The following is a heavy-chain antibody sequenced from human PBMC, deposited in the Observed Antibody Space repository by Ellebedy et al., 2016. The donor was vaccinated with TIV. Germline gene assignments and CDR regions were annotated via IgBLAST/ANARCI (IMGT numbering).Heavy chain of an antibody. Sequence: SETLSLXXTVSGGSISSTHYYWGWIRQSQGKGLEWIGSIYYSGSTYYNPSLKSRVTISVDTSKNQLSLRLRSVTAADTAVYYCGDRYMTIDVFDIWGQGTRVTVSS. CDR3: GDRYMTIDVFDI. V-gene: IGHV4-39*01. CDR2: IYYSGST. J-gene: IGHJ3*02. CDR1: GGSISSTHYY. D-gene: IGHD5-24*01.